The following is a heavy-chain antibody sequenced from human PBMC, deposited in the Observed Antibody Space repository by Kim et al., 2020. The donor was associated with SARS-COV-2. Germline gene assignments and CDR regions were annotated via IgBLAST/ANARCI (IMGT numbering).Heavy chain of an antibody. V-gene: IGHV3-49*02. CDR3: TRALYYDSSGYLNDAFDI. D-gene: IGHD3-22*01. J-gene: IGHJ3*02. Sequence: KGRFTISRDDSKSIAYLQMNSLKTEDTAVYYCTRALYYDSSGYLNDAFDIWGQGTMVTVSS.